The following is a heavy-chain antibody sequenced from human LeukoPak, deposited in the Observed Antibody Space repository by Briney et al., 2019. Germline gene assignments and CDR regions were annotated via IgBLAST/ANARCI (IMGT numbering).Heavy chain of an antibody. J-gene: IGHJ4*02. Sequence: PSETLSLTCAVYGGSFSGYYWSWIRQPPGKGLEWIGEINHSGSTNYNPSLKSRVTISVDTSKNQFSLKLSSVTAADTAVYYCAREQQWLKDGGFDYWGQGTLVTVSS. D-gene: IGHD6-19*01. CDR3: AREQQWLKDGGFDY. V-gene: IGHV4-34*01. CDR2: INHSGST. CDR1: GGSFSGYY.